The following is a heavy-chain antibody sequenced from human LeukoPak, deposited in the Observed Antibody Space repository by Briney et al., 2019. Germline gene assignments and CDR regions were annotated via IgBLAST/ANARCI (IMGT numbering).Heavy chain of an antibody. CDR2: ISWNSGDI. J-gene: IGHJ4*02. V-gene: IGHV3-9*03. CDR3: AKGFAGRHGYNFPFDY. Sequence: GGSLRLSCAASGFTFEDYAMHWVRLAPGKGLEWVSGISWNSGDIGYADSVKGRFTISRDNAKSSLYLQMNSLRVEDMGFYYCAKGFAGRHGYNFPFDYWGQGTLVTVSS. CDR1: GFTFEDYA. D-gene: IGHD5-24*01.